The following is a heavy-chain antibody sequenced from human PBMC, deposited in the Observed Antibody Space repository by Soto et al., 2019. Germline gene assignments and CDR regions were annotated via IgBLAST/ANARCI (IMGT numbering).Heavy chain of an antibody. CDR3: GRRDTGGFLLYFDN. D-gene: IGHD2-8*02. Sequence: QMQLVQSGAEVKKPGSSVKVSCKASGGTLTNFINYPINWVRQAPGQGLEWMGGIVPNIGTVNYAQKFQGRVPIFADKSTGTAYMGLSSLRSEDTALYYCGRRDTGGFLLYFDNWGQGTLVTVSS. CDR2: IVPNIGTV. J-gene: IGHJ4*02. CDR1: GGTLTNFINYP. V-gene: IGHV1-69*06.